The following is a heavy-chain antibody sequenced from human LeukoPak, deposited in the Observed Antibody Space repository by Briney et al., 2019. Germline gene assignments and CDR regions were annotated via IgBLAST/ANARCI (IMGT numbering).Heavy chain of an antibody. V-gene: IGHV1-2*02. D-gene: IGHD6-19*01. CDR2: INPNSGGT. CDR1: GYTFTGYY. CDR3: ARDNPGYSSGWYVAFDI. J-gene: IGHJ3*02. Sequence: GASVKVSCKASGYTFTGYYMHWVRQAPGQGLEWMGWINPNSGGTNYAQKFQGRVTMTRDTPISTAYMELSRLRSDDTAVYYCARDNPGYSSGWYVAFDIWGQGTMVTVSS.